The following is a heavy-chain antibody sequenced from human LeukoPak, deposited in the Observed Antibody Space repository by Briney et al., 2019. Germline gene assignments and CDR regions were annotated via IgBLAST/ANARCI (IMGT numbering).Heavy chain of an antibody. D-gene: IGHD6-6*01. CDR2: INPSVGDT. Sequence: GASVKVSCKASGYTFTSHLMHWVRQAPGQGLEWMGIINPSVGDTNYAQKFKGRVTVTRDTSTSTVYMELSSLRSEDTAIYYCAKIAARDTGEGYWGQGTLVTVSS. CDR1: GYTFTSHL. J-gene: IGHJ4*02. CDR3: AKIAARDTGEGY. V-gene: IGHV1-46*01.